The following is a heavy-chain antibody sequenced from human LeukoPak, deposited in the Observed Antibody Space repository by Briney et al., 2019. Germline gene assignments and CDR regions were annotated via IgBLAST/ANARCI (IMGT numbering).Heavy chain of an antibody. CDR2: INHSGST. CDR1: GGSFSGYY. CDR3: ARRNFGVVKGPRPQNWFDP. D-gene: IGHD3-3*01. Sequence: SETLSLTCAVYGGSFSGYYWSWIRQPPGKGLEWIGEINHSGSTNYNPSLKSRVTISVDTSKNQFSLKLSSVTAADTAVYYCARRNFGVVKGPRPQNWFDPWGQGTLVTVSS. V-gene: IGHV4-34*01. J-gene: IGHJ5*02.